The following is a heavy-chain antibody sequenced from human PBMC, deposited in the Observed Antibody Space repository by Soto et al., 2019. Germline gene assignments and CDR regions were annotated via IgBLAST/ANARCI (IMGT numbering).Heavy chain of an antibody. CDR3: ARDRWGIAAAGANSMDV. D-gene: IGHD6-13*01. Sequence: PSEAPSLTFALFGWAFRGYYLGWARPPPGEGLEWIGEINHSGSTNYNPSLKSRITINPDTSKNQFSLQLNSVTPEDTAVYYCARDRWGIAAAGANSMDVWGQGTTVTVSS. CDR2: INHSGST. J-gene: IGHJ6*02. CDR1: GWAFRGYY. V-gene: IGHV4-34*01.